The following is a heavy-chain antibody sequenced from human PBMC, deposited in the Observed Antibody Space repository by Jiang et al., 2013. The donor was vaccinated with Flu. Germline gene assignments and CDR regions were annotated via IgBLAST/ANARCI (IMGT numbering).Heavy chain of an antibody. J-gene: IGHJ6*02. CDR2: IRSKTEGGTT. D-gene: IGHD3-22*01. V-gene: IGHV3-15*01. CDR3: ATVPGPDSSAYYPTYSNYGMDV. CDR1: GFTFTNAW. Sequence: SGFTFTNAWMSWVRQAPGKGLEWVGRIRSKTEGGTTDYAAPVKGRFTISRDDSKNTLYLQMSSLKTEDTAVYYCATVPGPDSSAYYPTYSNYGMDVWGQGTTVTVSS.